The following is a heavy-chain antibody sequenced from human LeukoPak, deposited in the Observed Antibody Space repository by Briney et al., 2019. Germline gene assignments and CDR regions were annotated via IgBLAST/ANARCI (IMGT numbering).Heavy chain of an antibody. J-gene: IGHJ4*02. CDR2: IYYSGST. CDR3: ARHQGGWSVRYFDY. D-gene: IGHD2-15*01. Sequence: SETLSLTCTVSGGSISSSSYYWGWIRQPPGKGLEWIGSIYYSGSTYYNPSLKSRVTISVDTSKNQFSLKLSSVTAADTAVYYCARHQGGWSVRYFDYWCQGTLVTVSS. CDR1: GGSISSSSYY. V-gene: IGHV4-39*01.